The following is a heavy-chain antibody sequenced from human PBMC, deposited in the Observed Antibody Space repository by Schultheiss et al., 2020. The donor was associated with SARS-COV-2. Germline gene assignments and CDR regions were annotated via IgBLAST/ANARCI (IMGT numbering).Heavy chain of an antibody. CDR2: IWYDGSNK. J-gene: IGHJ6*02. CDR1: GFTFSSYG. CDR3: ARAGGFGVVIIDYYYGMDV. Sequence: GESLKISCAASGFTFSSYGMHWVRQAPGKGLEWVAVIWYDGSNKYYADSVKGRFTISRDNAKNSLYLQMNSLRAEDTALYHCARAGGFGVVIIDYYYGMDVWGQGTTVTVSS. D-gene: IGHD3-3*01. V-gene: IGHV3-33*01.